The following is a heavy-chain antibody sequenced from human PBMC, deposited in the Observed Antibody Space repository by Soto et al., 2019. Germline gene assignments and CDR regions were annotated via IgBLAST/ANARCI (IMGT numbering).Heavy chain of an antibody. D-gene: IGHD3-16*01. CDR1: GGSISSGGYS. J-gene: IGHJ4*02. CDR2: IYHSGST. Sequence: QLQLQESGSGLVKPSQTLSLTCAVSGGSISSGGYSWSWIRQPPGKGLEWSGDIYHSGSTYYNPSLKSRVTISVDRSKNQFSLKLSSVTAADTAVYYCARGIMITFGGVMGGFDYWGQGTLVTVSS. CDR3: ARGIMITFGGVMGGFDY. V-gene: IGHV4-30-2*01.